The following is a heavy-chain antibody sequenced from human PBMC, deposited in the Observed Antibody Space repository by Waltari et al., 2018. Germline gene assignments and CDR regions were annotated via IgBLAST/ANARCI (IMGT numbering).Heavy chain of an antibody. V-gene: IGHV1-2*06. J-gene: IGHJ4*02. Sequence: QVQLVQSGAEVKKPGASVKVSCKASGYTFTGYYMHWVRQAPGQGLEWMGRINPNSGGTNYAQKFQGRVTMTRDTSISTAYMELSRLRSDDTAVYYWARDGKYGDYLGGDFDYWGQGTLVTVSS. D-gene: IGHD4-17*01. CDR1: GYTFTGYY. CDR3: ARDGKYGDYLGGDFDY. CDR2: INPNSGGT.